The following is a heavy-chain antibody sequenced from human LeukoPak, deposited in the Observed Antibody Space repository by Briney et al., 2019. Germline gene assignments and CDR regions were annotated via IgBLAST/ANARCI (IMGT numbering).Heavy chain of an antibody. D-gene: IGHD2-2*01. CDR3: ARDLVVVPAARIRPNYYYYYMDV. CDR2: IYYSGST. V-gene: IGHV4-59*12. J-gene: IGHJ6*03. CDR1: GGSISSYY. Sequence: SETLSLTCTVSGGSISSYYWSWIRQPPGKGLEWIGYIYYSGSTNYNPSLKSRVTISVDTSKNQFSLKLSSVTAADTAVYYCARDLVVVPAARIRPNYYYYYMDVWGKGTTVTVSS.